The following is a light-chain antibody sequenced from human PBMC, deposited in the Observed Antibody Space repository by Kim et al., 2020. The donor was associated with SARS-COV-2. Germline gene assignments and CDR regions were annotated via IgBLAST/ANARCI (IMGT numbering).Light chain of an antibody. CDR3: QQSYS. V-gene: IGKV1-39*01. CDR2: AAS. Sequence: DIQMTQSPSSLSASVGDRVTITCRASQSINSYLNWYQQKPGKAPKLLIYAASSLQSGVPSRFSGSGSGTDFTLTISSLQPEDFATYYCQQSYSFGPGTKVDIK. CDR1: QSINSY. J-gene: IGKJ3*01.